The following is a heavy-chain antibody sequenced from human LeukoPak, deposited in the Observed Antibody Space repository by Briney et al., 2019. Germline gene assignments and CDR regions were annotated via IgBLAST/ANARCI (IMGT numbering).Heavy chain of an antibody. J-gene: IGHJ4*02. CDR2: IYPGDSDT. Sequence: GESLKISSKGSGYGFTSYWIAWVSQMPGKGLEWMGIIYPGDSDTSYSPSFKGQVTISADKSISTAYLQWSGLKASDTAMYSCARQIGCSGYFDFWGQGTLVTVSS. V-gene: IGHV5-51*01. D-gene: IGHD6-19*01. CDR3: ARQIGCSGYFDF. CDR1: GYGFTSYW.